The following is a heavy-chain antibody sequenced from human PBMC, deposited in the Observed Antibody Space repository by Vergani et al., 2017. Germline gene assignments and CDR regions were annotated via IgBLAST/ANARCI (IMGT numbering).Heavy chain of an antibody. D-gene: IGHD2-8*01. V-gene: IGHV4-31*03. CDR1: GDSISSGVYY. CDR2: IYSTGST. CDR3: VCMGGYDEGDAFRIGYFDS. Sequence: QVQLQESGPGLVKPSQTLSLTCSVSGDSISSGVYYWNWIRQHPGKGLEWIGYIYSTGSTYHNPSLRRRINMSVDTSKNQFSLNLNSVTAADTAIDYCVCMGGYDEGDAFRIGYFDSWGPGILVTVSS. J-gene: IGHJ4*02.